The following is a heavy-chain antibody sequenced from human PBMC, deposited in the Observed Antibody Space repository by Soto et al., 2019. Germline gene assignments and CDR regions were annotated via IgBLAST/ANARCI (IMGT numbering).Heavy chain of an antibody. CDR3: ARGYLAPRAYSSGWCCDY. Sequence: QVQLQQWGAGLLKPSETLSLTCAVYGGSFSGYYWSWIRQPPGKGLEWIGEINHSGSTNYNPSLHSRVTISVDASKTQCSLKISSVTAAYTAVYYCARGYLAPRAYSSGWCCDYWGQETLVTVSS. V-gene: IGHV4-34*01. D-gene: IGHD6-19*01. J-gene: IGHJ4*02. CDR2: INHSGST. CDR1: GGSFSGYY.